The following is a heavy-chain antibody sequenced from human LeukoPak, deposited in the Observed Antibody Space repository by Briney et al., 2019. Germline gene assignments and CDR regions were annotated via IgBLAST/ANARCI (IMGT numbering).Heavy chain of an antibody. CDR1: GFTVRSNY. Sequence: GGSLRLSCAASGFTVRSNYMSWVRQAPGKGLEWVSVIYSGGSTYYADSVKGRFTISRDNSKNTLYLQMNSLRAEDTAVYYCARVGIGGYSYGYFDYWGQGTLVTVSS. CDR2: IYSGGST. CDR3: ARVGIGGYSYGYFDY. D-gene: IGHD5-18*01. J-gene: IGHJ4*02. V-gene: IGHV3-66*01.